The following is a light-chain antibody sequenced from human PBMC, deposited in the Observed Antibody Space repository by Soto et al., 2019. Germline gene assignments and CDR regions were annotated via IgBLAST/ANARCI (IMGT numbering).Light chain of an antibody. J-gene: IGKJ1*01. Sequence: ALQMTQSPSSLSASVGDRLIITCRASEDIGSELGWYQHRPGTAPKLLIYGASRLESGVPSRFSASGSGTYFTLVINNMQPEDCATYYCLHDDDYPRTFGQGTKVEL. CDR2: GAS. CDR3: LHDDDYPRT. V-gene: IGKV1-6*02. CDR1: EDIGSE.